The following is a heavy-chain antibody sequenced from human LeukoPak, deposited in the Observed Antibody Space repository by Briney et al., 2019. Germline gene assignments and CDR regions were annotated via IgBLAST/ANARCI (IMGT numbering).Heavy chain of an antibody. D-gene: IGHD2-2*01. V-gene: IGHV3-30*18. CDR3: AKDGSPYCSSTSCYPAY. CDR2: ISYDGSNK. J-gene: IGHJ4*02. CDR1: GFTFSSYG. Sequence: GGSLRLSCAASGFTFSSYGMHWVRQAPGKGLEWVAVISYDGSNKFYVDSVKGRFTISRDNSKNTLYLQMNSLRAEDTAVYYCAKDGSPYCSSTSCYPAYWGQGTLVTVSS.